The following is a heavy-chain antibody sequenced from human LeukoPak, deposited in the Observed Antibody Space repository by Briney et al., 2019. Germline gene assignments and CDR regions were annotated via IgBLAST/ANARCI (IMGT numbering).Heavy chain of an antibody. CDR1: GFTFSSYS. J-gene: IGHJ4*02. V-gene: IGHV3-48*01. D-gene: IGHD2-15*01. CDR2: ISSSSSTI. CDR3: AKDSLGVVVAATFDY. Sequence: GGSLRLSCAASGFTFSSYSMNWVRQAPGKGLEWVSYISSSSSTIYYADSVKGRFTISRDNAKNSLYLQMNSLRAEDTAVYYCAKDSLGVVVAATFDYWGQGTLVTVSS.